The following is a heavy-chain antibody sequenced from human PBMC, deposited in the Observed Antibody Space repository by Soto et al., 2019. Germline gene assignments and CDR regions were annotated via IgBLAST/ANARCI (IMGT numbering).Heavy chain of an antibody. J-gene: IGHJ6*03. CDR2: IYYSGST. CDR3: ARGRGAYYYYYMDV. D-gene: IGHD3-10*01. CDR1: GGSISSYY. V-gene: IGHV4-59*01. Sequence: SETLSLTCTVSGGSISSYYWSWIRQPPGKGLEWIGYIYYSGSTNYNPSLKSRVTISVDTSKNQFSLKLSSVTAADTAVYYCARGRGAYYYYYMDVWGKGTTVNVSS.